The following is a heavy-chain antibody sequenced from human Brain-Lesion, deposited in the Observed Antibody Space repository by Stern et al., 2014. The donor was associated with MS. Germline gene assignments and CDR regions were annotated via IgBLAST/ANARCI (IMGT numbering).Heavy chain of an antibody. CDR2: INYRRNP. Sequence: KESGPGLVKPSETLSLTCTVSYDSISSYYWTWLRQPPGKGLEWIGHINYRRNPNYNPALKSRVTISVDTSKNQFSLKLTSVTAADTAVYYCARAFSDYHDSTPGYWGQGTLVTVS. J-gene: IGHJ4*02. CDR1: YDSISSYY. CDR3: ARAFSDYHDSTPGY. D-gene: IGHD3-22*01. V-gene: IGHV4-59*01.